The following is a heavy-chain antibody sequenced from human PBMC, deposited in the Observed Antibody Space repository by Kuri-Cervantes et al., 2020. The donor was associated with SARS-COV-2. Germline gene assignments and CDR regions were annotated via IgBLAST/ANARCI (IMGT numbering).Heavy chain of an antibody. CDR1: GFTFGDYA. Sequence: GESLKISCTASGFTFGDYAMSWVRQAPGKGLEWVGFIRSKAYGGTTEYAASVKGRFTISRDDSKSIAYLQMNSLKTEDTAVYYCTRDDSWSGYSNYWGQGTLVTVSS. D-gene: IGHD3-3*01. V-gene: IGHV3-49*04. CDR2: IRSKAYGGTT. J-gene: IGHJ4*02. CDR3: TRDDSWSGYSNY.